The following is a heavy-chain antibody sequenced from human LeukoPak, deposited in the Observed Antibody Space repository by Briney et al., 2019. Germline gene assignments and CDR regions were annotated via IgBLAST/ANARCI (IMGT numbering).Heavy chain of an antibody. J-gene: IGHJ6*02. CDR3: ASLPPPLFGPYYYYGMDV. D-gene: IGHD3/OR15-3a*01. V-gene: IGHV3-23*01. Sequence: SGGSLRLSCAASGFTFSSYAMSWVRQAPGKGLEWVSAISGSGGSTYYADSVKGRFTISRDNSKNTLYLQMNSLRAEDTAVYYCASLPPPLFGPYYYYGMDVWGQGTTVTVSS. CDR1: GFTFSSYA. CDR2: ISGSGGST.